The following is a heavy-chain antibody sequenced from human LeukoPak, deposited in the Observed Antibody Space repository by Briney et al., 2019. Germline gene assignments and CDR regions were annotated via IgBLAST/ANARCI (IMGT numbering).Heavy chain of an antibody. CDR2: IYYSGST. D-gene: IGHD6-13*01. CDR3: ARDQQQLDYYYYYGMDV. V-gene: IGHV4-61*01. Sequence: SETLSLTCTVSGGSVSSGSYYRSWIRQPPGKGLEWIGYIYYSGSTNYNPSLKSRVTISVDTSKNQFSLKLSSVTAADTAVYYCARDQQQLDYYYYYGMDVWGQGTTVTVSS. CDR1: GGSVSSGSYY. J-gene: IGHJ6*02.